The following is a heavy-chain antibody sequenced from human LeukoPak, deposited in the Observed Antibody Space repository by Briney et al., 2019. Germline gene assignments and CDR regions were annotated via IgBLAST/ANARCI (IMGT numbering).Heavy chain of an antibody. D-gene: IGHD6-19*01. J-gene: IGHJ6*03. CDR3: ARAVAGSDYYYYYMDV. CDR1: GYTFTSYY. Sequence: GASVKVSCKASGYTFTSYYMHRVRQAPGQGLEWMGIINPSGGSTSYAQKFQGRVTMTRDTSTSTVYMELSSLRSEDTAVYYCARAVAGSDYYYYYMDVWGKGTTVTVSS. V-gene: IGHV1-46*01. CDR2: INPSGGST.